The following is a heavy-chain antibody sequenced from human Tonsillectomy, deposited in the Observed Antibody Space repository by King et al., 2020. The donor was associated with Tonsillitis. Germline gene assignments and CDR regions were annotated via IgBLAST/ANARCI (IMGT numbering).Heavy chain of an antibody. CDR3: GTYESGVFDS. CDR1: VGSIRGGDFY. CDR2: IYNSGNA. J-gene: IGHJ5*01. Sequence: QLQESGLGLVKPSQTLSLTCTVSVGSIRGGDFYWSWILQHPGKGLKWFGDIYNSGNAYYNPSLKSRLTRSLDTSKNQFSLNLSSVIAADTAVYYCGTYESGVFDSWGQGTLVTVSS. D-gene: IGHD3-3*01. V-gene: IGHV4-31*03.